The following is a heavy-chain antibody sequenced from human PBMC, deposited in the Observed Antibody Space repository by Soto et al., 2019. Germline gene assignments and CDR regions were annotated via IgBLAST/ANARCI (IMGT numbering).Heavy chain of an antibody. Sequence: HPGGSLRLSCAASGFTFSSYGMHWVRQAPGKGLEWVAVIWYDGSNKYYADSVKGRFTISRDNSKNTLYLQMNSLRAEDTAVYYCARDASYLVVVAPPDYWGQGTLVTVSS. CDR2: IWYDGSNK. CDR1: GFTFSSYG. CDR3: ARDASYLVVVAPPDY. D-gene: IGHD2-15*01. V-gene: IGHV3-33*01. J-gene: IGHJ4*02.